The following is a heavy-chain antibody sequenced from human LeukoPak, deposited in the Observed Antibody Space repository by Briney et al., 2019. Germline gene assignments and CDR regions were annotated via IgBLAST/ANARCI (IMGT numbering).Heavy chain of an antibody. CDR2: IDPNSGGT. CDR1: GLSFTGYF. CDR3: ARGPHDTAYYFDQ. D-gene: IGHD5-18*01. Sequence: ASVEVSCEASGLSFTGYFMHWVRQAPGQGPEWMGRIDPNSGGTNYALKFQGRVTMTRDTPITTAYMDLSRLRSDDTAVYYCARGPHDTAYYFDQWGQGTLVTVSS. J-gene: IGHJ4*02. V-gene: IGHV1-2*06.